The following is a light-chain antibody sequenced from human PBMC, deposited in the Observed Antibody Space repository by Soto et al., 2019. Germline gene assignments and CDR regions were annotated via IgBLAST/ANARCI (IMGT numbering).Light chain of an antibody. J-gene: IGKJ1*01. CDR3: QQSYSTPWT. CDR2: AAS. V-gene: IGKV1-39*01. CDR1: QSISSY. Sequence: DIQMTQYPSSLSASVGDRVTITCRASQSISSYLNWYQQKPGKAPKLLIYAASSLQSGVPSRFSGSGSGTDFTLTISSLQPEDFATYYCQQSYSTPWTFGQGTNVEIK.